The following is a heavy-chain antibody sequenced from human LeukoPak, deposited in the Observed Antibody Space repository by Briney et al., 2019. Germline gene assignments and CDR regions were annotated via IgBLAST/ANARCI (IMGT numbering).Heavy chain of an antibody. CDR3: ATAVPAAKQGSFDY. CDR2: FDPEDGET. Sequence: PRASVKVSCKVSGYTLTELSMHWVRQAPGKGLEWMGGFDPEDGETIYAQKFQGRVTMTEDTSTDTAYMELSSLRSEDTAVYYCATAVPAAKQGSFDYWGQGTLVTVSS. V-gene: IGHV1-24*01. J-gene: IGHJ4*02. CDR1: GYTLTELS. D-gene: IGHD2-2*01.